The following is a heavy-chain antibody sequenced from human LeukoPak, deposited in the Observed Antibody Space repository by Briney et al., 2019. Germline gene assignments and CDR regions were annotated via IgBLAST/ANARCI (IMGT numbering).Heavy chain of an antibody. D-gene: IGHD3-16*01. CDR3: ASGGHLDY. CDR2: INQDGSEK. Sequence: GGSLRLSCAASGITFSRFWMSRVHQAPGKGLQWVANINQDGSEKHYVDSVKGRFTISRDNAENSLYLQMNSLRAEDTAVYYCASGGHLDYWGQGALVTVAS. CDR1: GITFSRFW. V-gene: IGHV3-7*03. J-gene: IGHJ4*02.